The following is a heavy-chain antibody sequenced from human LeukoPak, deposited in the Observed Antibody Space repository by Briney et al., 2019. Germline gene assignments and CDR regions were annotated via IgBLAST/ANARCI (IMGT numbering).Heavy chain of an antibody. CDR3: ARHGTRYHYYYMDV. CDR1: GGSISSYY. CDR2: IYYSGST. J-gene: IGHJ6*03. D-gene: IGHD1-14*01. V-gene: IGHV4-59*08. Sequence: PSETLSLTCTVSGGSISSYYWSWIRQPPGKGLEWIGYIYYSGSTNYNPSLKSRVTISVDTSKNQLSLKLSSVTAADTAVYYCARHGTRYHYYYMDVWGKGTTVTISS.